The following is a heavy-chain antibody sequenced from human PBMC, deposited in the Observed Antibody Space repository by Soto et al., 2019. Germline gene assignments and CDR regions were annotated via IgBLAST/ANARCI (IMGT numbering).Heavy chain of an antibody. V-gene: IGHV1-24*01. CDR1: GYTLTELS. CDR2: FDPEDGET. J-gene: IGHJ6*03. Sequence: QVQLVQSGAEVKKPGASVKVSCKVSGYTLTELSMHWVRQAPGKGLEWMGGFDPEDGETIYAQKFQGRVTMTEDTTTDTAYMELSSLRSEHTAVYYCATTTVTTLSLHRSSRRSYYYYYMDVWGKGTTVTVSS. D-gene: IGHD4-17*01. CDR3: ATTTVTTLSLHRSSRRSYYYYYMDV.